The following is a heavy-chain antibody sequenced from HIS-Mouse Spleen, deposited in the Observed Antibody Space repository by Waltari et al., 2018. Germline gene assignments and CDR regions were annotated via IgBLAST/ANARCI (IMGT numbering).Heavy chain of an antibody. CDR1: GSSISSGYY. V-gene: IGHV4-38-2*02. Sequence: QVQLQESGPGLVKPSETLSLTCTVSGSSISSGYYWGWIRQPPGKGLEWIGSIYHSGSTYYNPSLKSRVTIAVDTSQNQFSLKLSSVTAADTAVYYCARVKTWGQGTLVTVSS. CDR3: ARVKT. J-gene: IGHJ5*02. CDR2: IYHSGST.